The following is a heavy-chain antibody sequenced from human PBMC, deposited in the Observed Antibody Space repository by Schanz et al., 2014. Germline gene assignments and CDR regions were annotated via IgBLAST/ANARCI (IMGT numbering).Heavy chain of an antibody. CDR2: ISGSGTTT. CDR1: GFTFNIYA. CDR3: AKDKAAGSAWFDGFNV. V-gene: IGHV3-23*01. Sequence: EAQLLDSGGGLAQPGGSLRLSCAASGFTFNIYAMSWVRQAPGKGLEWVAGISGSGTTTYYAASVKGRFTISRDNSKNTLYLEMNSLRVEDTALYYCAKDKAAGSAWFDGFNVCGQGTMVTVSS. J-gene: IGHJ3*01. D-gene: IGHD6-13*01.